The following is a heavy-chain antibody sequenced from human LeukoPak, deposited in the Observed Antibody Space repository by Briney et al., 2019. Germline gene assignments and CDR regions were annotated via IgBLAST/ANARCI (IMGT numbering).Heavy chain of an antibody. CDR2: IYYSGST. V-gene: IGHV4-59*08. D-gene: IGHD3-22*01. CDR3: ARHSANYYDSSGYYYVQPFDY. Sequence: SETLSLTCTVSGGSISSYYWSWIRQPPGKGLEWIGYIYYSGSTNYNPSLKSRVTISVDTSKNQFSLKLSSVTAADTAVYYCARHSANYYDSSGYYYVQPFDYWGQGTLVTVSS. J-gene: IGHJ4*02. CDR1: GGSISSYY.